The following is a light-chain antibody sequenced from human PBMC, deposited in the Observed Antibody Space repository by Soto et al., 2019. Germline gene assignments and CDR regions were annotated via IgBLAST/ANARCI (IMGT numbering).Light chain of an antibody. CDR2: EVS. V-gene: IGLV2-14*01. Sequence: QSALTQPASVSGSPGQSITIFCTGTSSDVGGYNYVSWYQQHPGKAPKLMIYEVSNRPSGVSNRFSGSKSGNTASLTISGLQAEDEADYYCSSYTSSSTRFAVVFGGGTKLTVL. CDR3: SSYTSSSTRFAVV. J-gene: IGLJ2*01. CDR1: SSDVGGYNY.